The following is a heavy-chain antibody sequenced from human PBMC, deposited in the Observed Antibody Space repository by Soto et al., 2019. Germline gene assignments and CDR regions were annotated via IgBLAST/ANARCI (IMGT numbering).Heavy chain of an antibody. J-gene: IGHJ3*02. CDR1: GYTFTSYY. CDR2: NNPSGGST. D-gene: IGHD3-22*01. V-gene: IGHV1-46*01. CDR3: ARDGIYYDSSGYYDDIAFDI. Sequence: GASVKVSCKASGYTFTSYYMHWVRQAPGQGLEWMGINNPSGGSTSYAQKFQGRVTMTRDTSTSTVYMELSSLRSEDTAVYYCARDGIYYDSSGYYDDIAFDIWGQGTMVTVSS.